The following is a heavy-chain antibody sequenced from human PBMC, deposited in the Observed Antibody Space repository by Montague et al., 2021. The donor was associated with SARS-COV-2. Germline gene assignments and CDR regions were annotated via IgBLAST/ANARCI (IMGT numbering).Heavy chain of an antibody. CDR1: GFTFSSYS. J-gene: IGHJ6*02. V-gene: IGHV3-21*01. CDR2: ISSSSSYI. CDR3: ARDQRVVPGYYLGIDG. D-gene: IGHD2-15*01. Sequence: SLRLSCAASGFTFSSYSMNWVRQAPGKGLEWVSSISSSSSYIYYADSVKGRFNISRDHAKKSLYLQMNSLRAEDTAVYYCARDQRVVPGYYLGIDGWGQGTKVTVSS.